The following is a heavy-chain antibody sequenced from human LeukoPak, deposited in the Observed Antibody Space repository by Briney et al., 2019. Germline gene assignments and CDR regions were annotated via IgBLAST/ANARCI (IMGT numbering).Heavy chain of an antibody. CDR2: ISFDGSNR. CDR3: AKALKTWGYCGGDCSYVHTFDF. CDR1: GFTFSSYG. V-gene: IGHV3-30*18. D-gene: IGHD2-21*02. Sequence: PGRSLRLSCAASGFTFSSYGMHWVRQAPGKGLEWVGVISFDGSNRYYADSVKGRFTISRDNSKKTVFLQMNSLRAEDTAVYYCAKALKTWGYCGGDCSYVHTFDFWGQGTMVTVSS. J-gene: IGHJ3*01.